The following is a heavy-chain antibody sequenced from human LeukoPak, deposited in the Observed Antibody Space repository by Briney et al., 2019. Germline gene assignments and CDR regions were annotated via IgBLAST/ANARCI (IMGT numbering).Heavy chain of an antibody. J-gene: IGHJ6*02. CDR2: IWYDGSSK. V-gene: IGHV3-33*01. Sequence: GRSLRLSCAASGFTFSSSVMHWVRQAPGKGLEWVAVIWYDGSSKYFADSVKGRFTISRDNSKNTLYLRMNSLRAEDTAVYFCARALNYYYYGMDVWGQGTTVTVSS. CDR1: GFTFSSSV. CDR3: ARALNYYYYGMDV.